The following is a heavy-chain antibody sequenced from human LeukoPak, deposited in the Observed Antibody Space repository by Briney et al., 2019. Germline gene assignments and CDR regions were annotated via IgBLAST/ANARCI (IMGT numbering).Heavy chain of an antibody. J-gene: IGHJ6*03. D-gene: IGHD3-3*01. CDR1: GGSFSGYY. Sequence: PSETLSLTCAVYGGSFSGYYWSWIRQPPGKGLEWIGEINHSGSTNYNPSLKRRVTISVDTSKNQFSLKLSSVTAADTAVYYCARARIFGVVTPSNYYYYMDVWGKGTTVTVSS. CDR3: ARARIFGVVTPSNYYYYMDV. V-gene: IGHV4-34*01. CDR2: INHSGST.